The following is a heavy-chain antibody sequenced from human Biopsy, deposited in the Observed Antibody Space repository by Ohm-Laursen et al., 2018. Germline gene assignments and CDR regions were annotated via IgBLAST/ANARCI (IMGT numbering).Heavy chain of an antibody. CDR2: ISGSGGST. J-gene: IGHJ4*02. Sequence: SLRLSCAASGFSFDNHAMNWVRQAPGKGLEWVSTISGSGGSTYYADSVKGRFTISRDASKNTLYLLMNSLRAEDTAMYYCAKGGYCTTTSCYMDVDYWGRGTLVTVSS. D-gene: IGHD2-2*02. CDR3: AKGGYCTTTSCYMDVDY. CDR1: GFSFDNHA. V-gene: IGHV3-23*01.